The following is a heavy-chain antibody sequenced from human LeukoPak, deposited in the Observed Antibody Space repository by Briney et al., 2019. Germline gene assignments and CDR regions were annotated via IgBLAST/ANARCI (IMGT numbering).Heavy chain of an antibody. Sequence: PGGSLRLSCAASGFTFSSYAMSWVRQAPGKGLEWVSAISGSGGSTYYADSVKGRFTISRDNSKNTLYLQMNSLRAEDTAVYYCAKAFLSNDYGESFDCWGQGTQVTVSS. D-gene: IGHD4-17*01. CDR1: GFTFSSYA. V-gene: IGHV3-23*01. J-gene: IGHJ4*02. CDR3: AKAFLSNDYGESFDC. CDR2: ISGSGGST.